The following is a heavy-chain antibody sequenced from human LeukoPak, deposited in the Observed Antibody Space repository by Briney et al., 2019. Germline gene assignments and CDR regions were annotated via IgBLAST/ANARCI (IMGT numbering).Heavy chain of an antibody. CDR3: ATTYYDILTGSGPDFNWFDP. V-gene: IGHV1-46*01. Sequence: ASVKVSCQASGYTFTRYYMHWVRPAPGQGLAWMGIINPSGGSTSYAQKFQGTVNITRDMSTNTVYMELSSLRSEDTAVYYCATTYYDILTGSGPDFNWFDPWGQGTLVTVSS. CDR1: GYTFTRYY. J-gene: IGHJ5*02. CDR2: INPSGGST. D-gene: IGHD3-9*01.